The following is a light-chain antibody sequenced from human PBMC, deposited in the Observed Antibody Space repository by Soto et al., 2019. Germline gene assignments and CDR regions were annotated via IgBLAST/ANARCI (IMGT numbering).Light chain of an antibody. CDR1: SCNIGSNT. V-gene: IGLV1-44*01. Sequence: QSVLTQPPSASGTPGQRVTISCSGSSCNIGSNTVNWYQQHPGKAPKHLIYSSIHRPSGVPDRFSGSKSGTSASLAISGLQSEDEADYYCAAWDDSLNGAVFGGGTQLTVL. CDR2: SSI. J-gene: IGLJ7*01. CDR3: AAWDDSLNGAV.